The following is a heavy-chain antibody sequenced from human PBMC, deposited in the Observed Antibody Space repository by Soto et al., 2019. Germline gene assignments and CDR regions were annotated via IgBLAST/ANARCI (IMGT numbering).Heavy chain of an antibody. Sequence: GGSLRLSCTTSGFTFVDYALSWVLQAPGKGLEWVGFIRRNAYGGTTDYAASVKGRFTISRDDSKSIAYLQMNSLRTEDTALYYCTRASSLDFDFWGQGTLVTVSS. CDR3: TRASSLDFDF. D-gene: IGHD3-16*01. J-gene: IGHJ4*02. CDR2: IRRNAYGGTT. V-gene: IGHV3-49*04. CDR1: GFTFVDYA.